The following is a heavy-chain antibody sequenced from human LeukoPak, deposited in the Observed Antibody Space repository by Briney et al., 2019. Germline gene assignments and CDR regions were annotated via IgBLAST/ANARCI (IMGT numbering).Heavy chain of an antibody. Sequence: ASVKVSCKASGYSFTNYYMHWVRQAPGQGLEWMGIINPSGGSTRYAQKFQGRVTMTRDTSTSTVYMELSSLRSEDTAVYYRARAGYSGPEDFDYWGQGTLVTVSS. J-gene: IGHJ4*02. CDR2: INPSGGST. V-gene: IGHV1-46*01. CDR3: ARAGYSGPEDFDY. CDR1: GYSFTNYY. D-gene: IGHD5-12*01.